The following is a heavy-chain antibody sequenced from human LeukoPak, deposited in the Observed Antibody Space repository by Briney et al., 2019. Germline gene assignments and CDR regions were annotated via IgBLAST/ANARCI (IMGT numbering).Heavy chain of an antibody. Sequence: ASVKVSCKASGYTFTSYAISWVRQAPGQGLEWMGRIIPILGIANYAQKFQGRVTITADKSTSTAYMELSSLRSEDTAVYYCARHPTGLLWFGEFNYWGQGTLVTVSS. CDR2: IIPILGIA. CDR3: ARHPTGLLWFGEFNY. CDR1: GYTFTSYA. J-gene: IGHJ4*02. V-gene: IGHV1-69*04. D-gene: IGHD3-10*01.